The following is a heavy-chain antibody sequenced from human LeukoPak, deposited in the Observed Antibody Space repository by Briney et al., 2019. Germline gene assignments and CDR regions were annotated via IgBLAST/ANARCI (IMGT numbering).Heavy chain of an antibody. CDR3: ARVAGGTDYYYYHMDV. Sequence: SETLSLTCTVSGGSISSGSYCWSWIRQPAGKGLEWIGYIYYTGSTTYNPSLKSRVTISVDTSKNQFSLKLSSVTAADTAVYYCARVAGGTDYYYYHMDVWGKGTTVTVSS. CDR1: GGSISSGSYC. CDR2: IYYTGST. D-gene: IGHD1-14*01. V-gene: IGHV4-61*10. J-gene: IGHJ6*04.